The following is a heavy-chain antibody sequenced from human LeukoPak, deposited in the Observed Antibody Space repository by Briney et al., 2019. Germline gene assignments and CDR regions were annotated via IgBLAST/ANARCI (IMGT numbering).Heavy chain of an antibody. D-gene: IGHD6-13*01. CDR3: ARDLGIAAAGTFGY. CDR2: IIPIFGTA. CDR1: GGTFSIYA. J-gene: IGHJ4*02. V-gene: IGHV1-69*05. Sequence: SVNVSCKASGGTFSIYAISWVRQAPGQGLEWMGGIIPIFGTANYAQKFQGRVTITTDESTSTAYMELSSLRSEDTAVYYCARDLGIAAAGTFGYWGQGTLVTVSS.